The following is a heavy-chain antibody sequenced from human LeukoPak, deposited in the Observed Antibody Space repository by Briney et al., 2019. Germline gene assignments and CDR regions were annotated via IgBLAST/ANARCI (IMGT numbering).Heavy chain of an antibody. Sequence: PSETLSLTCTVSGGSISSYYWSWIRQPPGKGLEWIGYIYYSGSTNYNPSLKSRVTISVDTSKNQFSLKLSSVTAADTAVYYCARVISGSYSPLDYWGQGTLVTVSS. CDR2: IYYSGST. D-gene: IGHD3-10*01. CDR1: GGSISSYY. J-gene: IGHJ4*02. CDR3: ARVISGSYSPLDY. V-gene: IGHV4-59*08.